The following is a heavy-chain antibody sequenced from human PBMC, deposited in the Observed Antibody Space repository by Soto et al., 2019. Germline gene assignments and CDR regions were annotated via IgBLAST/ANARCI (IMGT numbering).Heavy chain of an antibody. Sequence: GGSLRLSCAASGFTFSSYAMSWVRQAPGKGLEWVSAISGSGGSTYYADSVKGRFTISRDNSKNTLYLQMNSLRAEDTAVYYCAKDPPRSKRVYCSGGSCQAHWGQGTLVTVSS. CDR1: GFTFSSYA. CDR2: ISGSGGST. J-gene: IGHJ4*02. D-gene: IGHD2-15*01. V-gene: IGHV3-23*01. CDR3: AKDPPRSKRVYCSGGSCQAH.